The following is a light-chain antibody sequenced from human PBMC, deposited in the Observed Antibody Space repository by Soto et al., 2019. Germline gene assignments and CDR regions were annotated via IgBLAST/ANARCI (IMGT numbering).Light chain of an antibody. V-gene: IGKV1-5*01. CDR2: DAS. J-gene: IGKJ1*01. CDR3: QQYNSYSPWT. Sequence: DIQITQSPSPLSASVGDRVTITCRASQSISSWLAWYQQKPGKAPKLLIYDASSLESGVPSRFSGSGSGTEFTLPISSLQPDDFATYYCQQYNSYSPWTLGQGTKVDIK. CDR1: QSISSW.